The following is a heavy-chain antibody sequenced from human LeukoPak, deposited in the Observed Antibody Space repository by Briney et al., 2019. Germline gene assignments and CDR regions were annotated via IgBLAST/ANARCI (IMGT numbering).Heavy chain of an antibody. CDR3: ARELNYYDSSGYYFSH. Sequence: PGRSLRLSSSASGFTSIYYTMHCVGRAPGKGLEWVAAISYDGSNKYYADSVKGRFTISRDNSKNTLYLQMNSLRAEDTAVYYCARELNYYDSSGYYFSHWGQGTLVTVSS. V-gene: IGHV3-30-3*01. J-gene: IGHJ4*02. D-gene: IGHD3-22*01. CDR2: ISYDGSNK. CDR1: GFTSIYYT.